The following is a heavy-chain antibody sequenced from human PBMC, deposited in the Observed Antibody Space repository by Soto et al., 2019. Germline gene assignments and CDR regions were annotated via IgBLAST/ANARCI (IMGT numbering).Heavy chain of an antibody. CDR1: GDNFTCYY. D-gene: IGHD3-22*01. J-gene: IGHJ4*02. CDR3: ARDRGDYDSSGYPDY. Sequence: ASVKVSCKASGDNFTCYYMRWVRQAPGQGLEWMGWINPRNGNTNYSQKFQGRVTMTRDTSASTAYMELSRLRSEDTAVYYCARDRGDYDSSGYPDYWGQGTLVTVSS. CDR2: INPRNGNT. V-gene: IGHV1-3*01.